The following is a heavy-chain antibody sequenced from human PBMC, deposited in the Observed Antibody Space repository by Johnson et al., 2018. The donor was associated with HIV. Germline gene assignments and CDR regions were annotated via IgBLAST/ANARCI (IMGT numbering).Heavy chain of an antibody. D-gene: IGHD5-12*01. CDR2: INWNGGST. V-gene: IGHV3-11*04. CDR1: GFTFSDYY. Sequence: QVQLLESGGGLVKPGGSLRLSCAASGFTFSDYYMSWIRQAPGKGLEWVSGINWNGGSTGYADSVKGRFTISRDNAKNSLYLQMNSLRAEDTAVYYCARELTYSGYDVYAFDIWGQGTMVTVSS. J-gene: IGHJ3*02. CDR3: ARELTYSGYDVYAFDI.